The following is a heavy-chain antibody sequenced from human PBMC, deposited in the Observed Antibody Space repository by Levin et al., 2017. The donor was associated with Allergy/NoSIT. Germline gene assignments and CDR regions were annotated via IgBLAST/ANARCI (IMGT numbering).Heavy chain of an antibody. CDR1: GFSFRSFG. Sequence: GGSLRLSCAASGFSFRSFGMHWVRQAPGKGLEWVAVISYDGNSQYYADSVKGRFTISRDNSKNTLYLQMNSLRGVAAAVYHCAKDVVFGTSSWSLDYWGQGALVTVSS. V-gene: IGHV3-30*18. CDR2: ISYDGNSQ. J-gene: IGHJ4*02. D-gene: IGHD6-13*01. CDR3: AKDVVFGTSSWSLDY.